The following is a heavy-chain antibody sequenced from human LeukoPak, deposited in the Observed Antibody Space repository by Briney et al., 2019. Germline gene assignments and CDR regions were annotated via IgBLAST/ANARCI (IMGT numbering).Heavy chain of an antibody. Sequence: GASVKVSCKASGYTFTGYYMHRVRQAPGQGLEWMGRINPNSGGTNYAQKFQGRVTMTRDTSISTAYMELSRLRSDDTAVYYCARDLPRYCSGGSCYLSDWGQGTLVTVSS. D-gene: IGHD2-15*01. CDR3: ARDLPRYCSGGSCYLSD. CDR1: GYTFTGYY. CDR2: INPNSGGT. V-gene: IGHV1-2*06. J-gene: IGHJ4*02.